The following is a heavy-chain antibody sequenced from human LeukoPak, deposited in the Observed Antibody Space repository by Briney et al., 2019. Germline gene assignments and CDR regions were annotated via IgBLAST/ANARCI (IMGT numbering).Heavy chain of an antibody. CDR1: GFTFSSYA. D-gene: IGHD2-15*01. J-gene: IGHJ4*02. CDR2: INQDGSAQ. CDR3: ARDVHGGAFDY. Sequence: GGSLRLSCAASGFTFSSYAMHWVRQAPGKGLEWVANINQDGSAQNYVDSVKGRFTVSRDNAMNSLFLQMNSLRAEDTAVYYCARDVHGGAFDYWGQGALVTVSS. V-gene: IGHV3-7*01.